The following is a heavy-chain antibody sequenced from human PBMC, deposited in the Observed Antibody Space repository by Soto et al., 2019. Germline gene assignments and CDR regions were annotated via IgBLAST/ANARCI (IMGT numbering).Heavy chain of an antibody. CDR1: GCSFSSSTYY. CDR2: MYYTGNK. J-gene: IGHJ5*02. CDR3: ARRSSSSVGTLFDP. V-gene: IGHV4-39*01. D-gene: IGHD6-6*01. Sequence: GTLYLPCTVSGCSFSSSTYYWAWMRQRTGKGLERIVAMYYTGNKNYNPSMDSRVTISVDTSKNQFSQKMSSVPHTDTAVYLCARRSSSSVGTLFDPWGRG.